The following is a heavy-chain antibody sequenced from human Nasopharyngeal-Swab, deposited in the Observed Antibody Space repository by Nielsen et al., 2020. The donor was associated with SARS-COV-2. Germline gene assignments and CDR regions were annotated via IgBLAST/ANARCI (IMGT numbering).Heavy chain of an antibody. CDR3: ARILTSFGVVASYYFDY. D-gene: IGHD3-3*01. CDR2: IYYSRST. J-gene: IGHJ4*02. V-gene: IGHV4-59*01. Sequence: SETLSLTCTASGGSISSSYWSWIRQPPGKGLEWIGYIYYSRSTNYNPSPKSRVTISVDTSKNKFSLMLMSVTATDTAVYYCARILTSFGVVASYYFDYWGQGTLVTVSS. CDR1: GGSISSSY.